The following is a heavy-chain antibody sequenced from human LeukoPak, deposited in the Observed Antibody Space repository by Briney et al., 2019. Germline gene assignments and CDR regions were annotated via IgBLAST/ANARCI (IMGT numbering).Heavy chain of an antibody. J-gene: IGHJ4*02. V-gene: IGHV3-23*01. CDR2: ISGSGGST. D-gene: IGHD3-22*01. CDR1: GFTFSSYA. Sequence: SGGSLRLSCAASGFTFSSYAMSWDRQAPGKGLEWVSAISGSGGSTYYADSVKGRFTISRDNSKNTLYPQMNSLRAEDTAVYYCAKHTPYLYYDSSGYFGWGQGTLVTVSS. CDR3: AKHTPYLYYDSSGYFG.